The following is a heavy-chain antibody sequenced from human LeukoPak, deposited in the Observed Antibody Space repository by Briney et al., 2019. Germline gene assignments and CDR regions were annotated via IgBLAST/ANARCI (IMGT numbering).Heavy chain of an antibody. CDR1: GGSISSGSYY. J-gene: IGHJ6*02. D-gene: IGHD6-13*01. CDR2: IYTSGST. V-gene: IGHV4-61*02. CDR3: ARDTPAAGYYYYGMDV. Sequence: PSETLSLTCTVSGGSISSGSYYWSWIRQPAGKGLEWIGRIYTSGSTNYNPSLKSRVTISVDTSKNQFSLKLSSVTAADTAVYYCARDTPAAGYYYYGMDVWGQGTTATVSS.